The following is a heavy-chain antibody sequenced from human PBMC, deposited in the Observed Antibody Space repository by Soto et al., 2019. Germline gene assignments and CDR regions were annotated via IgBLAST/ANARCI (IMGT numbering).Heavy chain of an antibody. CDR2: IYYSGSS. V-gene: IGHV4-59*08. Sequence: SETLSLTCTVSGGSISGYYWSWIRQPPGKGLEWIGYIYYSGSSNYSPSNKSRVTMSVDTSKNQFSLKLSSVTAADTAVFYCASLSAYGSGRAGNYWGQGTLVTVSS. CDR1: GGSISGYY. J-gene: IGHJ4*02. CDR3: ASLSAYGSGRAGNY. D-gene: IGHD3-10*01.